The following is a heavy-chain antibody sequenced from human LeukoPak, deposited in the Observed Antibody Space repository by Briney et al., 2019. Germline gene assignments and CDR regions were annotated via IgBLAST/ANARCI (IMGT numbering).Heavy chain of an antibody. Sequence: PSGTLSLTCAVSGGSISSSNWWSWVRQPPGKGLEWIGEIYHSGSTNYNPSLKSRVTISVDKSKNQFSLKLSSVTAADTAVYYCARDNGDYVWGSRYRALFAFDIWGQGTMVTVSS. CDR3: ARDNGDYVWGSRYRALFAFDI. J-gene: IGHJ3*02. CDR2: IYHSGST. CDR1: GGSISSSNW. D-gene: IGHD3-16*01. V-gene: IGHV4-4*02.